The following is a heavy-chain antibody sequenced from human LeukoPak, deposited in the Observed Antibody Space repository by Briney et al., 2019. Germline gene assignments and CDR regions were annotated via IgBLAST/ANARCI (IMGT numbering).Heavy chain of an antibody. CDR2: IYPGDFDT. Sequence: GESLQISCKGSGSSFTNYWIAWVRQMPGKGLEWMGIIYPGDFDTRYSPSFQGQVTISVDKSISTAYLQWSSLKASDTAMYYCARLNQEGSSYYGMDVWGQGTTVTVSS. CDR1: GSSFTNYW. V-gene: IGHV5-51*01. J-gene: IGHJ6*02. CDR3: ARLNQEGSSYYGMDV.